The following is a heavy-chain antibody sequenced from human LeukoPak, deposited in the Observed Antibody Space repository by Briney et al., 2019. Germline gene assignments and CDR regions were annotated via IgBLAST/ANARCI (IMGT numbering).Heavy chain of an antibody. J-gene: IGHJ4*02. V-gene: IGHV3-74*01. CDR2: ICPDGTVT. Sequence: GGSLRLSCAASGFTFSTYCMHWVRQAPEKGPMWVSRICPDGTVTNYADSVKARFVISRDNARNTMYLQMNSLRVEDTAVYYCVRDFRSADYWGQGTLVTVSS. CDR1: GFTFSTYC. CDR3: VRDFRSADY.